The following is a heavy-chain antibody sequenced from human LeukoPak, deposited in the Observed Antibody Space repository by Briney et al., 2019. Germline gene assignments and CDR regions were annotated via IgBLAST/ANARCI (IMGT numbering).Heavy chain of an antibody. CDR1: GYTFTSYG. CDR3: APGTYYYVTAVY. V-gene: IGHV1-18*01. D-gene: IGHD3-10*02. J-gene: IGHJ4*02. Sequence: GASVKVSCKASGYTFTSYGISWVRQAPGQGLEWMGWISAYNGNTNYAQKLQGRVTMTTDTSTETAYMELSSLRAEDTAVYYCAPGTYYYVTAVYWGQGTLVTVSS. CDR2: ISAYNGNT.